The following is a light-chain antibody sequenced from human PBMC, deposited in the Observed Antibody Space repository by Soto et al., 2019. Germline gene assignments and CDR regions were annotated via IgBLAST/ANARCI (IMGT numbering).Light chain of an antibody. Sequence: IVLTQSPESLAVSLGERATINCKSSQNIIYGSNDKSSLAWYQQRPGRSPTLLIYWVSTRESGVPDRFSGSGSGTNFTLTISRLQAEDLAVYYCQQYYTLPWTFGPGTTVEIK. V-gene: IGKV4-1*01. CDR2: WVS. J-gene: IGKJ1*01. CDR1: QNIIYGSNDKSS. CDR3: QQYYTLPWT.